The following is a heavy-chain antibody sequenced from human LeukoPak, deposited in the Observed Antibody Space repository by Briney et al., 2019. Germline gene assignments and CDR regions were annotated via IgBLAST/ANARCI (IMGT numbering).Heavy chain of an antibody. V-gene: IGHV3-23*01. Sequence: PGGSLRLSCAASGFIFSNYAMTWVRQAPGKGLEWVSVISASGDGKYYVESVKGRFTTSRDNSKNTLFLQMNSLRAEDTAIYYCANNWNCDHWGQGTLVTVSS. D-gene: IGHD1-1*01. CDR3: ANNWNCDH. CDR2: ISASGDGK. J-gene: IGHJ5*02. CDR1: GFIFSNYA.